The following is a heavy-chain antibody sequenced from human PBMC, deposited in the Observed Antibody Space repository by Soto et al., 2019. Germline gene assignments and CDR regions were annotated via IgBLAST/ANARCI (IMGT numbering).Heavy chain of an antibody. CDR2: IIPIFGTA. V-gene: IGHV1-69*13. J-gene: IGHJ4*02. Sequence: SVKVSCKASGGTFTSYAISWVRQAPGQGPEWMGGIIPIFGTANYAQKFQGRVTITADESTSTAYMELSSLRSEDTAVYYCARNRGGYFDYWGQGTLVTVSS. CDR3: ARNRGGYFDY. CDR1: GGTFTSYA. D-gene: IGHD2-15*01.